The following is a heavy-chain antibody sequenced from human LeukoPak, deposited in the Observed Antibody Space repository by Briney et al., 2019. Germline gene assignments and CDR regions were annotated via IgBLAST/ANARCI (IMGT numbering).Heavy chain of an antibody. V-gene: IGHV3-23*01. CDR2: ISGSGGST. J-gene: IGHJ4*02. CDR1: GFTLSSYA. CDR3: AKSSSYYYHSSFYNF. Sequence: GGSLRLSCAASGFTLSSYAMSWVRQAPGKGLEWVSGISGSGGSTYDADSEKGRFTISRDNSKNTLYLQMDSLTAEDTAVYYCAKSSSYYYHSSFYNFWGQGTLVTVSS. D-gene: IGHD3-22*01.